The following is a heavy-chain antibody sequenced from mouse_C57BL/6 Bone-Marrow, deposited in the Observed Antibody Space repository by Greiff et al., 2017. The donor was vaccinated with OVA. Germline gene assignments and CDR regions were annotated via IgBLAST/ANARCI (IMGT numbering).Heavy chain of an antibody. J-gene: IGHJ1*03. CDR3: AREALPYWYFDV. Sequence: EVKVVESGPGMVKPSQSLSLTCTVTGYSITSGYDWHWIRHFPGNKLEWMGYISYSGSTNYNPSLKSRISITHDTSKNHFFLKLNSVTTEDTATYYCAREALPYWYFDVWGTGTTVTVSS. CDR1: GYSITSGYD. V-gene: IGHV3-1*01. CDR2: ISYSGST.